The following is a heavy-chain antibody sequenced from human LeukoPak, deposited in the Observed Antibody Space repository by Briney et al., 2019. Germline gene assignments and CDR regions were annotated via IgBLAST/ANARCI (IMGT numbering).Heavy chain of an antibody. Sequence: PGGSLRLSCAASGFTFSTYWMHWVRQGPGKGLVWVSRINPDGSGTSHADSVKGRFTISRDNSKNTLYLQMNSLRAEDTAVYYCAKESQKLWSPFDYWGQGTLVTVSS. V-gene: IGHV3-74*01. CDR1: GFTFSTYW. CDR2: INPDGSGT. D-gene: IGHD3-10*01. CDR3: AKESQKLWSPFDY. J-gene: IGHJ4*02.